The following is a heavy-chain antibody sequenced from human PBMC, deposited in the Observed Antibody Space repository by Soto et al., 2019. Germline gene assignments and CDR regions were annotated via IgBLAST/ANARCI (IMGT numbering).Heavy chain of an antibody. V-gene: IGHV4-4*07. J-gene: IGHJ5*02. CDR3: VRDGTKTLRDWFDP. Sequence: PSETLSLTCTVSGASISGYYWSWIRKSAGKGLEWIGRIYATGTTDYNPSLKSRVMLSVDTSKKQFSLRLRSVTAADTAVYYCVRDGTKTLRDWFDPWGQGISVTVSS. CDR2: IYATGTT. D-gene: IGHD1-1*01. CDR1: GASISGYY.